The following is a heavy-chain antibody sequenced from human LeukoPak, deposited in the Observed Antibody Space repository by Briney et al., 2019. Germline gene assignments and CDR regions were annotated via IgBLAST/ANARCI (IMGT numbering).Heavy chain of an antibody. CDR2: INHSGST. CDR1: GGSFSGYY. J-gene: IGHJ4*02. V-gene: IGHV4-34*01. D-gene: IGHD3-22*01. Sequence: SETLSLTRAVYGGSFSGYYWSWIRQPPGKGLEWIGEINHSGSTNYNPSLKSRVTISVDTSKNQFSLKLSSVTAADTAVYYCARSYYYDSNIDYWGQGTLVTVSS. CDR3: ARSYYYDSNIDY.